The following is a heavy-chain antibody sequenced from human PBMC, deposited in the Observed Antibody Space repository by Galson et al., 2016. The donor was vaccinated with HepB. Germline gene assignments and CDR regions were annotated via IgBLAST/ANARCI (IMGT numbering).Heavy chain of an antibody. CDR3: ARGIETYWYFDL. V-gene: IGHV1-69*13. CDR2: IVPIFSTA. D-gene: IGHD3-3*02. Sequence: SVKVSCKASGGSFNNYAVSWVRQAPGQGLEWMGGIVPIFSTADYAQKFQGRVTITADESTSTAYLEVRSLTSENTAVYFCARGIETYWYFDLWGRGTLVIVSS. CDR1: GGSFNNYA. J-gene: IGHJ2*01.